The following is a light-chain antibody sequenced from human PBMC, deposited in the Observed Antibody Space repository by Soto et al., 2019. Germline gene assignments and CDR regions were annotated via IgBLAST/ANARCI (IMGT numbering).Light chain of an antibody. CDR2: AAS. CDR1: QSITNY. CDR3: QQSYSPLFT. J-gene: IGKJ4*01. V-gene: IGKV1-39*01. Sequence: DIQMTQSPSSLSASVGDRVTITCRASQSITNYLNWYQQKPGKAPKILLYAASSLQSGVPSRFSGSGSGTDFTLTISSLQPEDFATYYCQQSYSPLFTFGGGTKVEIK.